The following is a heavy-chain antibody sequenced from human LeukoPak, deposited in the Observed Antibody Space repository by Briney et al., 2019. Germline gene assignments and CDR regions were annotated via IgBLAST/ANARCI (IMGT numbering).Heavy chain of an antibody. CDR2: ISYDGSNK. Sequence: GRSLRLSCAASGFTFSSYAMHWVRQAPGKGLEWVAVISYDGSNKYYADSVKGRFTISRDNSKNTLYLQMNSLRAEDTAVYYCARETTPGDYWGQGTLVTVSS. V-gene: IGHV3-30-3*01. D-gene: IGHD2-15*01. CDR1: GFTFSSYA. J-gene: IGHJ4*02. CDR3: ARETTPGDY.